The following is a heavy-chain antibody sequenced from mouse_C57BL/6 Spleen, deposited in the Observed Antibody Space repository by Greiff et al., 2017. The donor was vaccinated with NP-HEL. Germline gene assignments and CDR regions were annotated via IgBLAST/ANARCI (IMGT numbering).Heavy chain of an antibody. V-gene: IGHV1-85*01. CDR3: ARDYGSSDYAMDY. Sequence: QVQLKQSGPELVKPGASVKLSCKASGYTFTSYDINWVKQRPGQGLEWIGWIYPRDGSTKYNEKFKGKATLTVDTSSSTAYMELHSLTSEDSAVYFCARDYGSSDYAMDYWGQGTSVTVSS. D-gene: IGHD1-1*01. CDR2: IYPRDGST. J-gene: IGHJ4*01. CDR1: GYTFTSYD.